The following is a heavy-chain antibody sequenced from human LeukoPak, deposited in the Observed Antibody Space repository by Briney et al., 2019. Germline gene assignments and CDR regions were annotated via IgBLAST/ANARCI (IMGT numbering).Heavy chain of an antibody. J-gene: IGHJ4*02. Sequence: GGSLRLSCAASGFTFSSYSMNWVRQAPGKGLEWVSSIDSSGSYIYHADSVKGRFTISRDNAKNSLYPQMSSLRAEDTAVYYCAREVSGSTCSFDYWGQGTLVTVSS. V-gene: IGHV3-21*01. CDR1: GFTFSSYS. CDR2: IDSSGSYI. CDR3: AREVSGSTCSFDY. D-gene: IGHD2-2*01.